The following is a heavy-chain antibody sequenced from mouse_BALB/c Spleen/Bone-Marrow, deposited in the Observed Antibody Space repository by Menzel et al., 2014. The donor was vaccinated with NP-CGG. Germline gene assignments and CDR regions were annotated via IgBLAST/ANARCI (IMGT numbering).Heavy chain of an antibody. CDR3: ASRYDTMDY. CDR2: ILPGSGSI. J-gene: IGHJ4*01. CDR1: GYTFSSYW. Sequence: VKLVESGAELTKPGASVKISCKATGYTFSSYWIEWVKQRPGHGLEWIGEILPGSGSIKYNEKFKGKATFTADTSSNTAYMQLSSLTSEDSAVYYCASRYDTMDYWGQGTSVTVSS. V-gene: IGHV1-9*01.